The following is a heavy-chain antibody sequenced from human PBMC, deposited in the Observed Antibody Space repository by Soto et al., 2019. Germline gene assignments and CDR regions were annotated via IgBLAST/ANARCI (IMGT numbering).Heavy chain of an antibody. J-gene: IGHJ4*02. CDR3: ASPRLSSDGTTPIDY. CDR2: ISFDGSTK. V-gene: IGHV3-30-3*01. Sequence: QVQLVESGGGVVQPGRSLRLSCAASGFTFNNYAMHWVRQAPGKGLEWVAVISFDGSTKYYADSVKGRFTISRDNSKNTLYLKRNSLRAEDTAVYYCASPRLSSDGTTPIDYWGQGTLVTVSS. CDR1: GFTFNNYA. D-gene: IGHD1-1*01.